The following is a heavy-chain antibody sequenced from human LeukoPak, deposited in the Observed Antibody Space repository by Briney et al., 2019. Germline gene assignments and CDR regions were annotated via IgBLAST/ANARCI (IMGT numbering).Heavy chain of an antibody. V-gene: IGHV3-20*04. CDR3: AKIGPGYYYGSGSYSDV. D-gene: IGHD3-10*01. CDR2: INWNGGST. J-gene: IGHJ6*04. Sequence: GGSLRLSCAASGFTFDDYGMSWVRQAPGKGLEWVSGINWNGGSTGYADSVKGRFTISRDNSKNTLYLQMNSLRAEDTAVYYCAKIGPGYYYGSGSYSDVWGKGTTVTVSS. CDR1: GFTFDDYG.